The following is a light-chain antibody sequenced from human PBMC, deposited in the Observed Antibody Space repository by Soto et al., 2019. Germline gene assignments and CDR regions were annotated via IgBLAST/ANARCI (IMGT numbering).Light chain of an antibody. V-gene: IGKV1-39*01. J-gene: IGKJ1*01. CDR1: QSISSY. Sequence: DIQMTQSPSSLSASVGDRVTITCRASQSISSYLTWYQQNPWKAPKLLIYAASSLQSGVPSRFRGSGSGTDFTLTISTLQPDDFASDSCQQRYSTWWTFGQGTKVDI. CDR2: AAS. CDR3: QQRYSTWWT.